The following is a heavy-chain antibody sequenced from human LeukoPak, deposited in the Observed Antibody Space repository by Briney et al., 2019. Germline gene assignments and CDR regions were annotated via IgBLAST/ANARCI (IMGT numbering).Heavy chain of an antibody. J-gene: IGHJ5*02. CDR1: GGSISSNSYY. V-gene: IGHV4-39*07. CDR2: IYYSGST. CDR3: ASQTDYYGSGSSTNWFDP. Sequence: SETLSLTCTVSGGSISSNSYYWGWIRQPPGKGLEWIGSIYYSGSTYYNPSLKSRVTISVDTSKNQFSLKLSSVTAADTAVYYCASQTDYYGSGSSTNWFDPWGQGTLVTVSS. D-gene: IGHD3-10*01.